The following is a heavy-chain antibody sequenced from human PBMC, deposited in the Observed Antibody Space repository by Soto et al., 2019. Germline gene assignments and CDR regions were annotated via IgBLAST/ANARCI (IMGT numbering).Heavy chain of an antibody. CDR3: ARILRDRSGYYVDY. D-gene: IGHD3-22*01. V-gene: IGHV3-33*01. CDR1: GFTFSGYG. CDR2: IWYDGGNQ. J-gene: IGHJ4*02. Sequence: QVQLVESGEGVVQPGRSLRLSCAASGFTFSGYGMHWVRQAPGQGLKWVASIWYDGGNQHYADSVKGRFTISRDNSKNTLYLQMNSLRDEDTAVYYCARILRDRSGYYVDYWGQGTLVTVSS.